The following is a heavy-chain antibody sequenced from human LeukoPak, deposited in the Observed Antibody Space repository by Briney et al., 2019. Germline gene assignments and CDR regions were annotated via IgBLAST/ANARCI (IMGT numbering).Heavy chain of an antibody. J-gene: IGHJ3*02. D-gene: IGHD6-19*01. CDR2: ISGSGGST. V-gene: IGHV3-23*01. Sequence: GGSLRLSCAASGFTFSSYAMSWVRQAPGKGLEWVSAISGSGGSTYYADSVKGRFTISRDNSKNTLYLQMNSLRAEDTALYYCAKDSEQWLVRGDAFDIWGQGTMVTVSS. CDR3: AKDSEQWLVRGDAFDI. CDR1: GFTFSSYA.